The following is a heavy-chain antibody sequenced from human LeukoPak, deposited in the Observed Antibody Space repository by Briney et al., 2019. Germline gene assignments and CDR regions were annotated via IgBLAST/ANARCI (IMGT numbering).Heavy chain of an antibody. V-gene: IGHV3-7*01. CDR3: ARDPIVAQGSDAFDI. D-gene: IGHD6-6*01. Sequence: GGSLRLSCAASGFTFSSYWMSWVRQAPGKGLDWVANIKQDGSDKYYVDSVKGRFTISRDNAKNSLYLQMNSLRVEDTAVYYCARDPIVAQGSDAFDIWGQGTTVIVSS. CDR2: IKQDGSDK. CDR1: GFTFSSYW. J-gene: IGHJ3*02.